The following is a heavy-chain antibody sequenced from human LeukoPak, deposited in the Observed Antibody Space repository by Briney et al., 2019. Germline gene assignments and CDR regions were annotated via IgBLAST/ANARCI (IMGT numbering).Heavy chain of an antibody. CDR1: GFTFRSYA. CDR2: LTTGGSA. Sequence: GGSPRLSCAASGFTFRSYAMSWVRQSPGKGLEWVSGLTTGGSAYYVDSVRGRFTISRDDSKNTLYLQMNGLRAEDTAVYYCAKDVYYDSSGSAFDIWGQGTMVTVSS. D-gene: IGHD3-22*01. CDR3: AKDVYYDSSGSAFDI. J-gene: IGHJ3*02. V-gene: IGHV3-23*01.